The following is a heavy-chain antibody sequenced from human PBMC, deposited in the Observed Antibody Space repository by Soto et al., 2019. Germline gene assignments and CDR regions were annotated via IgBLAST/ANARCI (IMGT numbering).Heavy chain of an antibody. CDR3: ERMGRGGGDSA. V-gene: IGHV1-18*01. J-gene: IGHJ5*02. D-gene: IGHD2-21*02. CDR1: GYTFTNYG. CDR2: ISAYNGNT. Sequence: QVQLVQSGTEVKKPGASVKVSCKASGYTFTNYGINWVRQAPGQGLEWMGWISAYNGNTDYAQRLQDRVTMTTDTSTSTDYIELRSLNSDAPAVSFCERMGRGGGDSAWGQGTLVTVTS.